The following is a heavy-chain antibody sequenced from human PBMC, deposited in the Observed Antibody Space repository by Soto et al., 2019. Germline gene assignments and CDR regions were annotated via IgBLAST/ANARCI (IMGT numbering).Heavy chain of an antibody. CDR2: IYYSGST. CDR3: ARESGVSYGPDV. D-gene: IGHD2-8*01. V-gene: IGHV4-59*01. Sequence: SETPSLTCTVSGGSISSYYWSWIRQPPGKGLEWIGYIYYSGSTNYNPSLKSRVTISVDTSKNEFSLKLTSVTAADTAVYYCARESGVSYGPDVWGQGTTVTVSS. J-gene: IGHJ6*02. CDR1: GGSISSYY.